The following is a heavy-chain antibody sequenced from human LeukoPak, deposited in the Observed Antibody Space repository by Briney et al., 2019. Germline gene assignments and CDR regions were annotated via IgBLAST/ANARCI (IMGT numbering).Heavy chain of an antibody. CDR3: ARGGTAAAGTVVGYFDY. D-gene: IGHD6-13*01. Sequence: ASETLSLTCAVYGGSFSGYYWSWIRQPPGKGLEWIGEINHSGSTNYNPSLKSRVTILVDTSKNQFSLKLSSVTAADTAVYYCARGGTAAAGTVVGYFDYWGQGTLVTVSS. J-gene: IGHJ4*02. CDR1: GGSFSGYY. CDR2: INHSGST. V-gene: IGHV4-34*01.